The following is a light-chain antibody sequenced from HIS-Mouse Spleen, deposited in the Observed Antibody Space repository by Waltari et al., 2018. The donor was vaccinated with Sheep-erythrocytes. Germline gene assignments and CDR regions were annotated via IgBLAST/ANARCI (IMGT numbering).Light chain of an antibody. CDR1: SLRSYY. J-gene: IGLJ2*01. Sequence: SSELTQDPAVSVALGQTVRITCQGDSLRSYYASWYQQKPGQAPVVVIYGKNNRPSGTPDRFSGSSSGNTASLTITGAQAEDEADYYCNSRDSSGNHLNVVFGGGTKLTVL. CDR2: GKN. V-gene: IGLV3-19*01. CDR3: NSRDSSGNHLNVV.